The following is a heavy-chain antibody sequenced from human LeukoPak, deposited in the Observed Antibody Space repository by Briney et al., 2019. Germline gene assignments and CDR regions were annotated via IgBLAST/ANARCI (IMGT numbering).Heavy chain of an antibody. V-gene: IGHV3-23*01. CDR2: ISSTGGTA. CDR3: AELGITMIGGV. J-gene: IGHJ6*04. CDR1: GFTFSSFG. D-gene: IGHD3-10*02. Sequence: GGSLRLSCAASGFTFSSFGMSWGRQAPGKGLEWVSAISSTGGTAYYADSVKGRFTTSRENSKNTLYLQMNSLGAEDTAVYYCAELGITMIGGVWGKGTTVTISS.